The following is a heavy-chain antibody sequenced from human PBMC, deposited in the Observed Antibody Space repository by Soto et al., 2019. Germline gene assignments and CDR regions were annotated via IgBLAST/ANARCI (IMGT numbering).Heavy chain of an antibody. V-gene: IGHV3-74*01. CDR3: AGYSSGWYHLGGSPF. Sequence: PGGSLRLSCAASGFTFSSYWMHWVRQAPGKGLVWVSRINSDGSSTSYADSVKGRFTISRDNAKNTLYLQMNSLRAEDTAVYYCAGYSSGWYHLGGSPFWGQGTLVTVSS. D-gene: IGHD6-19*01. CDR1: GFTFSSYW. CDR2: INSDGSST. J-gene: IGHJ4*02.